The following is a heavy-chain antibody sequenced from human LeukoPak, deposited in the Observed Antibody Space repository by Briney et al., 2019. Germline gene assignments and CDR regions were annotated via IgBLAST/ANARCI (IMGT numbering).Heavy chain of an antibody. J-gene: IGHJ4*02. Sequence: GGSLRLSCAASGFTFSSYSMTWVRQAPGKGLEWVSVISAGGTSTFYADSVKGRFTISRDNSKDTLYLQMNSLKVEDTGVYYCTTEGVSLWGQGTLISVTS. V-gene: IGHV3-23*01. D-gene: IGHD1-26*01. CDR3: TTEGVSL. CDR2: ISAGGTST. CDR1: GFTFSSYS.